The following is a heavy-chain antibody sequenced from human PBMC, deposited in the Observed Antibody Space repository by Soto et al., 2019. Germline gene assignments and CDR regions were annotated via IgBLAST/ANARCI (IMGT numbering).Heavy chain of an antibody. D-gene: IGHD1-26*01. CDR2: IYYSGST. V-gene: IGHV4-39*01. CDR3: ATQEVGGSYVYTFDP. Sequence: SETLSLTCTVAGHSITSSSFYWGWIGEPPGKGLEWIGSIYYSGSTYYNPSLKSRVTISVDTSKNQFSLKLSSVTAADTAVYYCATQEVGGSYVYTFDPWGQGTLVTVS. J-gene: IGHJ5*02. CDR1: GHSITSSSFY.